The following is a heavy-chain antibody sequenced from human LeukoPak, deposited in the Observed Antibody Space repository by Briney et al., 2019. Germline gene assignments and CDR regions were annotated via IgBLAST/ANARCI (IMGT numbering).Heavy chain of an antibody. D-gene: IGHD5-24*01. CDR3: ARHPSRDAYNPLDY. Sequence: SETLSLTCTVSGASISSYYWSWIRQPPGKELEWIVYIHYSGDTYKNPSLKSRVTMSVDTSKNHLSLKLSSVTAADTAVYYCARHPSRDAYNPLDYWGQGTLVTVSS. CDR1: GASISSYY. J-gene: IGHJ4*02. CDR2: IHYSGDT. V-gene: IGHV4-59*08.